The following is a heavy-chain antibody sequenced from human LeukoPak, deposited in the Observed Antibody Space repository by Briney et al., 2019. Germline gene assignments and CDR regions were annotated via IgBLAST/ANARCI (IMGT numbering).Heavy chain of an antibody. V-gene: IGHV1-69*05. CDR2: IIPIFGTA. CDR1: GGTFSSYA. CDR3: AMLGYCSSTSCRNWFDP. Sequence: SVKVSCKASGGTFSSYAISWVRQAPGQGLEWMGGIIPIFGTANYAQKFQGRVTITTDESTSTAYMELSSLRSEDTAVYYCAMLGYCSSTSCRNWFDPWGQGTLVTVSS. D-gene: IGHD2-2*01. J-gene: IGHJ5*02.